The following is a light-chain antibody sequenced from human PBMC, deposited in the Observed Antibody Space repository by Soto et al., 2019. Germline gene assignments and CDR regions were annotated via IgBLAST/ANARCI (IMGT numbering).Light chain of an antibody. J-gene: IGLJ1*01. V-gene: IGLV1-44*01. CDR1: SSNIGKNT. Sequence: QSVLTQPPSASGTPGQRVTVSCSGSSSNIGKNTVNWYQHLPGTAPKLLIYSNDQRPSGVPDRFSGSKSGTSASLAISGLQSEDEXDYYCAAWDDSLNAFYVFGTGTKVTVL. CDR2: SND. CDR3: AAWDDSLNAFYV.